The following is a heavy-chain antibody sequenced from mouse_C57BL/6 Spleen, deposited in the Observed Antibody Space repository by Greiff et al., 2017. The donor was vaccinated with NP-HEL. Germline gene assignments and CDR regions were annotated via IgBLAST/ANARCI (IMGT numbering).Heavy chain of an antibody. D-gene: IGHD3-2*02. CDR3: AIDSSGWRVMDY. CDR1: GYTFTSYW. Sequence: QVQLQQPGAELVKPGASVKLSCKASGYTFTSYWMHWVKQRPGRGLEWIGRIDPNSGGIKSNEKFQSKATLTVDKPSSTAYMQLSSRTSEDSAVYYCAIDSSGWRVMDYWGQGTSVTVSS. CDR2: IDPNSGGI. V-gene: IGHV1-72*01. J-gene: IGHJ4*01.